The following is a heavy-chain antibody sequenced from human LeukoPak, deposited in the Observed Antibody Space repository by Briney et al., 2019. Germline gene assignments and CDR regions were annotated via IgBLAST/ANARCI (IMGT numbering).Heavy chain of an antibody. CDR1: GFTFSDYA. CDR3: AALPATRSY. CDR2: ISGSGGST. V-gene: IGHV3-23*01. J-gene: IGHJ4*02. Sequence: PGGSLRLSCAVSGFTFSDYAMSWVRQAPGKGLEWVSSISGSGGSTYHADSVKGRFTISRDNAKNSLYLQMNSLRAEDTAVYYCAALPATRSYWGQGTLVTVPS.